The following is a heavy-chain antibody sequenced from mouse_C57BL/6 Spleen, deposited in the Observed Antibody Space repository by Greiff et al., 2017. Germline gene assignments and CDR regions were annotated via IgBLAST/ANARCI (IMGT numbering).Heavy chain of an antibody. CDR2: IYPGSGNT. CDR3: AISYYYGSSPLYAMDY. J-gene: IGHJ4*01. V-gene: IGHV1-76*01. Sequence: QVTLKVSGAELVRPGASVKLSCKASGYTFTDYYINWVKQRPGQGLEWIARIYPGSGNTYYNEKFKGKATLTAEKSSSTAYMQLSSLTSEDSAVYCCAISYYYGSSPLYAMDYWGQGTSVTVSS. CDR1: GYTFTDYY. D-gene: IGHD1-1*01.